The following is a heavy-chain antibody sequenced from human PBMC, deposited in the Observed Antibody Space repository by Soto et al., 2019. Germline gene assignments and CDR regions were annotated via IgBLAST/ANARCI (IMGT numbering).Heavy chain of an antibody. CDR3: ARGPPPWSGYSFYYFDY. J-gene: IGHJ4*02. CDR1: GYTFTSYG. CDR2: ISAYNGNT. V-gene: IGHV1-18*01. Sequence: ASVKFSCKASGYTFTSYGISWVRQAPGQGLEWMGWISAYNGNTNYAQKLQGRVTMTTDTSTSTAYMELRSLRSDDTAVYYCARGPPPWSGYSFYYFDYWGQGTLVTVSS. D-gene: IGHD3-3*01.